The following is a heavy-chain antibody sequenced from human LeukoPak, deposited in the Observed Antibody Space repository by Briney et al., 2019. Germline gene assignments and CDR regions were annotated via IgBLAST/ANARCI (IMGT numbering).Heavy chain of an antibody. CDR2: ISAYNGNT. D-gene: IGHD1-26*01. V-gene: IGHV1-18*01. J-gene: IGHJ1*01. CDR1: GYTFTSYG. CDR3: ARWGYSGSRKGYFQH. Sequence: AASVKVSCKASGYTFTSYGISWVRQAPGQGLEWMGWISAYNGNTNYAQKLQGRVTMTTDTSTSTAYMELRSLRSDDTAVYYCARWGYSGSRKGYFQHWGQGTLVTVSS.